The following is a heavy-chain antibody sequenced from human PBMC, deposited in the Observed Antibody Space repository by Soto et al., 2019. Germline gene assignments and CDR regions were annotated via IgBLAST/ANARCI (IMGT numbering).Heavy chain of an antibody. D-gene: IGHD3-16*01. CDR1: GGSISSSSYY. J-gene: IGHJ4*02. V-gene: IGHV4-39*01. CDR2: IYYSGST. CDR3: ARHQRSKYDYVWGSLRLRGGDY. Sequence: QLQLQESGPGLVKPSETLSLTCTVSGGSISSSSYYWGWIRQPPGKGLEWIGSIYYSGSTYYNPSLKSRVTISVDTSKNQFSLKLSSVTAADTAVYYCARHQRSKYDYVWGSLRLRGGDYWGQGTLVTVSS.